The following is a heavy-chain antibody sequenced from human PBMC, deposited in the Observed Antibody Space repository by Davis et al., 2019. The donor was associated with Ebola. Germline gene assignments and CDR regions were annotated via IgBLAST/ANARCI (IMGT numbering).Heavy chain of an antibody. J-gene: IGHJ5*02. Sequence: GESLKISCAASGFTFSSYGMHWVRQAPGKGLEWVAVISYDGSNKYYADSVKGRFTISRDNAKNSLFLQMNSLRAEDSAVYYCARDVSTDGYNGYAHWGQGTLVTVSS. V-gene: IGHV3-30*03. CDR2: ISYDGSNK. D-gene: IGHD5-24*01. CDR1: GFTFSSYG. CDR3: ARDVSTDGYNGYAH.